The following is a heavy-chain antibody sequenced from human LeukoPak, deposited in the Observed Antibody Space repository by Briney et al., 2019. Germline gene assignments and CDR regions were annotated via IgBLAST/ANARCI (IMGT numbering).Heavy chain of an antibody. V-gene: IGHV3-20*04. CDR3: ARDKHYYDSSNYV. Sequence: GGSLRLSCAVSGFTFNDYGMSWVRHGPGKGLEWVSGINWNGGTTGYADSVRGRFTISRDNAKNSLYLQMNSLRAEDTALYYCARDKHYYDSSNYVWGQGTLVTVSS. CDR1: GFTFNDYG. J-gene: IGHJ4*02. D-gene: IGHD3-22*01. CDR2: INWNGGTT.